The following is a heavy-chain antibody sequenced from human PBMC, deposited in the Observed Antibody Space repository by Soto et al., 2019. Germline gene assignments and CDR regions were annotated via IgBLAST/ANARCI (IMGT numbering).Heavy chain of an antibody. CDR2: ISDSGSTI. CDR3: AGDRRSSWYGRGYHYYGMVV. V-gene: IGHV3-11*01. J-gene: IGHJ6*01. CDR1: GFTSSDYY. Sequence: QVQLVESGGGLAKPGGSLRLSCAASGFTSSDYYMSWIRQVPGKGLEWVSYISDSGSTIYHADSVRGRFTISRDNAKNSLYLQRNSLRAEDTAVYYCAGDRRSSWYGRGYHYYGMVVWVQGTSVTVSS. D-gene: IGHD6-13*01.